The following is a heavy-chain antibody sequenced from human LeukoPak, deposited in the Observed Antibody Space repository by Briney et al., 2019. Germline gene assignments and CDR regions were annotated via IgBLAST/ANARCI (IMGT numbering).Heavy chain of an antibody. Sequence: SETLSLTCAVYGGSFSGYYWSWIRQPPGKGLEWIGEINHSGSTNYNPSLKSRVTISVDTSKNQFSLKLSSVTAADTAVYYCARYDNSGYYSLDYWGQGALVTVSS. CDR2: INHSGST. J-gene: IGHJ4*02. CDR3: ARYDNSGYYSLDY. D-gene: IGHD3-22*01. V-gene: IGHV4-34*01. CDR1: GGSFSGYY.